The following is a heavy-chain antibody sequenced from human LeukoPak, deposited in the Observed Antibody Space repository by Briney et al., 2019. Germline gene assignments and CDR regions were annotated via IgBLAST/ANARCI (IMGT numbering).Heavy chain of an antibody. V-gene: IGHV4-59*01. CDR1: GGSISSYY. J-gene: IGHJ6*03. Sequence: SETLSLTCAVYGGSISSYYWSWIRQPPGKGLEWIGYIYYSGSTNYNPSLKSRVTISVDTSKNQFSLKLSSVTAADTAVYYCARGPLGYCSSTSCYARSYYYYYMDVWGKGTTVTVSS. CDR2: IYYSGST. CDR3: ARGPLGYCSSTSCYARSYYYYYMDV. D-gene: IGHD2-2*01.